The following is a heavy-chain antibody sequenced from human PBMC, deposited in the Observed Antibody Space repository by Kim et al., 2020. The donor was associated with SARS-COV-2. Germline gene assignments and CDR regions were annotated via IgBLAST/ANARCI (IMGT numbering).Heavy chain of an antibody. V-gene: IGHV3-30*18. CDR2: TSYDESKR. J-gene: IGHJ4*01. CDR3: AKDLEGDTGCRYGIDY. CDR1: GFTFSDYG. D-gene: IGHD5-18*01. Sequence: GGSLRLSCAASGFTFSDYGMHWVRQAPGKGLEWVAITSYDESKRWYVDSVKGRFTISRDNSKNTLYLQMNSLRAEDTAVYFCAKDLEGDTGCRYGIDYWG.